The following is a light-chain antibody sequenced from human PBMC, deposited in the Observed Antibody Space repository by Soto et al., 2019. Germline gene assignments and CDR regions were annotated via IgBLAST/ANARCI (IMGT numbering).Light chain of an antibody. CDR2: TAS. V-gene: IGKV1-39*01. CDR1: QSISSD. Sequence: DIQMTQSPSSLSASVGDRVTITCRASQSISSDLNWYQQKPGKAPNLLIYTASSLQGGVPSRFSGSRYDTDFTLTINSQHPEDVGTLFCQRIHSALWMCRRGPKVEIK. J-gene: IGKJ1*01. CDR3: QRIHSALWM.